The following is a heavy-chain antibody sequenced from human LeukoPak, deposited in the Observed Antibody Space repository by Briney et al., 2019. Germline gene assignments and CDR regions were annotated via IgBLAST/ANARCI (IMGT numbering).Heavy chain of an antibody. V-gene: IGHV3-23*01. CDR1: GFTLRAKP. Sequence: GGPLRLSCPAPGFTLRAKPMTWARQPPGKGLEWVSPIRGGGGSTYYADSVKGRFTISRDNSKDTLYLQMNSLRAEDTAVYYCAKGGRGTFVVVPTAILPLDYWGQGTLVTVSS. D-gene: IGHD2-2*02. J-gene: IGHJ4*02. CDR3: AKGGRGTFVVVPTAILPLDY. CDR2: IRGGGGST.